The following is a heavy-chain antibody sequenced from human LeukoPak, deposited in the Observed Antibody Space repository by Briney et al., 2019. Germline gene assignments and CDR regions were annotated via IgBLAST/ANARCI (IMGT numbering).Heavy chain of an antibody. D-gene: IGHD2-8*01. J-gene: IGHJ4*02. CDR3: AKALMVYAIMSVFDY. CDR2: ISYDGSNK. V-gene: IGHV3-30*18. Sequence: GGSLRLSCAASGFTFSSYGMHWVRQAPGKGLEWVAVISYDGSNKYYADSVKGRFTISRDNSKNTLYLQMNSLRAEDTAVYYCAKALMVYAIMSVFDYWGQGTLVTVSS. CDR1: GFTFSSYG.